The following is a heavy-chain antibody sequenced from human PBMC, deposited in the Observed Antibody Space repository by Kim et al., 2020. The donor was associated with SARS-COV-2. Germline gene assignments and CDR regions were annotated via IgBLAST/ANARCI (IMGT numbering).Heavy chain of an antibody. CDR3: ARDERDSSGWANWFDP. V-gene: IGHV4-59*13. CDR1: GGSISSYY. Sequence: SETLSLTCTVSGGSISSYYWSWIRQPPGKGLEWIGYIYYSGSTNYNPSLKSRVTISVDTSKNQFSLKLSSVTAADTAVYYCARDERDSSGWANWFDPWGQGTLGTVSS. CDR2: IYYSGST. D-gene: IGHD6-19*01. J-gene: IGHJ5*02.